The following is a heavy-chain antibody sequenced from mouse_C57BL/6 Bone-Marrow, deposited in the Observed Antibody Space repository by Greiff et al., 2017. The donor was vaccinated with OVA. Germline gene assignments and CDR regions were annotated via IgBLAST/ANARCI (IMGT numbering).Heavy chain of an antibody. CDR2: IYPGSGST. V-gene: IGHV1-55*01. CDR3: ARYYGSSSGYYAMDY. J-gene: IGHJ4*01. CDR1: GYTFTSYW. Sequence: QVQLQQPGAELVKPGASVKMSCKASGYTFTSYWITWVKQKPGQGLEWIGDIYPGSGSTNYNEKFKSKATLTVDTSSSTAYMQLSSRTSEDSAVYYWARYYGSSSGYYAMDYWGQGTSVTVSS. D-gene: IGHD1-1*01.